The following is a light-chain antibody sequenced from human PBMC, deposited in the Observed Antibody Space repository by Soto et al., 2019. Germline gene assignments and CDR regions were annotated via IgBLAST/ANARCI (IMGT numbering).Light chain of an antibody. J-gene: IGKJ4*01. Sequence: EIVMTQSPATLSLSPGERAALSCRASQSVSSSYLAWYQQKPGQAPRLLIYGASNRATGIPDRFSGSGSGTDFTLTISRLEPEDSAVYYCQQYDNSPLTFGGGTKVDIK. CDR3: QQYDNSPLT. CDR1: QSVSSSY. CDR2: GAS. V-gene: IGKV3-20*01.